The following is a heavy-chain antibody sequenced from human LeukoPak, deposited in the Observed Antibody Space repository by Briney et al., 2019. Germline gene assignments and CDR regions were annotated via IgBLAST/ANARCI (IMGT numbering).Heavy chain of an antibody. V-gene: IGHV3-33*06. CDR3: AKDLLPIVVVPAAIPL. J-gene: IGHJ4*02. Sequence: GRSLRLSCAASGFTFSSYGMHWVRQAPGKGLEWVAVIWYDGSNKYYGDSVKGRFTISRDNSKNTLYLQMNSLRAEDTAVYYCAKDLLPIVVVPAAIPLWGQGTLVTVSS. CDR1: GFTFSSYG. D-gene: IGHD2-2*01. CDR2: IWYDGSNK.